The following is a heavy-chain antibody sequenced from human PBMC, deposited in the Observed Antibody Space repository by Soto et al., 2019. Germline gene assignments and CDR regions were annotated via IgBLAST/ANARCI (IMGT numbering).Heavy chain of an antibody. Sequence: GGSLRLSCAASGFTFSDHYMDWVRQAPGKGLEWVGRTRNKANSYTTEYAASVKGRFTISRDDPKNSLYLQMNSLKTEDTAVYYCARGYCSNGVCYRYIDLWGRGTLVTVSS. CDR2: TRNKANSYTT. CDR1: GFTFSDHY. D-gene: IGHD2-8*01. V-gene: IGHV3-72*01. CDR3: ARGYCSNGVCYRYIDL. J-gene: IGHJ2*01.